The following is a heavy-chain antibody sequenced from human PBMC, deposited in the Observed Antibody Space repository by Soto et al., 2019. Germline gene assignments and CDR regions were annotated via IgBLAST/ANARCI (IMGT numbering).Heavy chain of an antibody. J-gene: IGHJ4*02. CDR2: IYYSGST. CDR3: ARSQGGLKADTAFDD. V-gene: IGHV4-30-4*01. Sequence: QVQLQESGPGLVKPSQTLSLTCTVSGGSISSGDYYWSWIRQPPGKGLEWIGYIYYSGSTYYNPSLKSRVTISVDTSKNQFSLKLSSVTAADTAVYYCARSQGGLKADTAFDDWGQGTLVTVSS. CDR1: GGSISSGDYY. D-gene: IGHD5-18*01.